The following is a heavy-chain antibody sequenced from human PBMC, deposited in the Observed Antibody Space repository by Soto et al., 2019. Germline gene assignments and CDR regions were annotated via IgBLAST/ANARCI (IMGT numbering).Heavy chain of an antibody. J-gene: IGHJ4*02. CDR1: GDSVSSNSAA. V-gene: IGHV6-1*01. CDR2: TYYRSKWYN. D-gene: IGHD3-22*01. CDR3: ARDREVYDSSGFLTQPFDY. Sequence: PSQTLSLTCAISGDSVSSNSAAWNWIRQSPSRGLEWLGRTYYRSKWYNDYAVSVKSRITINPDTSKNKFSLQLNSVTPEDTAVYYCARDREVYDSSGFLTQPFDYWGQGTLVTVSS.